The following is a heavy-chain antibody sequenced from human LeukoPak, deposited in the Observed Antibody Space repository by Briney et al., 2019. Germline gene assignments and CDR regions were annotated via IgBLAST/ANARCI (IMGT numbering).Heavy chain of an antibody. D-gene: IGHD5-12*01. V-gene: IGHV4-59*08. CDR2: IYYSGST. CDR1: GGSISSYY. J-gene: IGHJ4*02. Sequence: SETLSPTCTVSGGSISSYYWSWIRQPPGKGLEWIGHIYYSGSTNYNPSLTSRVTISVDTSKTQFSLKLSSVTAADTAVYYCARLRGYYYDYWGQGTQVTVSS. CDR3: ARLRGYYYDY.